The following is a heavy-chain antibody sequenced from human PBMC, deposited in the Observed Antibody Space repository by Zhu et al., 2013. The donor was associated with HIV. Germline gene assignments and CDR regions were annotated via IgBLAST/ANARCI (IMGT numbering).Heavy chain of an antibody. D-gene: IGHD3-22*01. CDR1: GYTFSNFG. CDR2: ISASNGNT. CDR3: AREGGGYFDSSGSYTDY. Sequence: QVQLVQSGAEVKKPGASVKVSCKASGYTFSNFGITWVRQAPGQGLEWMGWISASNGNTKYAERVQDRVTMTTDTSTSTAYLDLRSLRSDDTAVYYCAREGGGYFDSSGSYTDYWGQGTLVTVSS. V-gene: IGHV1-18*01. J-gene: IGHJ4*02.